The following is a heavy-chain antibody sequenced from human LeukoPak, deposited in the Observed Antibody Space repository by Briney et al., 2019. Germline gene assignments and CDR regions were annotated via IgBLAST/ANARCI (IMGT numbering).Heavy chain of an antibody. Sequence: PSETLSLTCTVSGGSISSYYWSWIRQPPGKGLEWIGEINHSGSTNYNPSLKSRVTISVDTSKKQFSLKLSSVTAADTAVYYCARGIPALAYWGQGTLVTISS. CDR1: GGSISSYY. CDR3: ARGIPALAY. CDR2: INHSGST. V-gene: IGHV4-34*01. J-gene: IGHJ4*02. D-gene: IGHD2-2*01.